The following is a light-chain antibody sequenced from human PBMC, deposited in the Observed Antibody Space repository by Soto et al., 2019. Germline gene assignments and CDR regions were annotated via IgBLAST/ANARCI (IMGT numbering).Light chain of an antibody. J-gene: IGKJ1*01. CDR1: QTINTW. V-gene: IGKV1-5*01. Sequence: DIQMTQSPSTLSASVGDRVTITCRASQTINTWLAWYQQKPGKAPKLLIYDASNLESGVPSRFSGSGSGTEFTLIISSLQPDDFATYYCQQYNTYPRTFGQGTKVDIK. CDR2: DAS. CDR3: QQYNTYPRT.